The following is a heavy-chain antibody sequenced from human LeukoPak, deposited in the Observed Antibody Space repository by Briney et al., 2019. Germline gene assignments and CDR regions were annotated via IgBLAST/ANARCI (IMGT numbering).Heavy chain of an antibody. CDR1: GFTFSSYS. D-gene: IGHD1-26*01. Sequence: PGGSLRLSCAASGFTFSSYSMNWVRQAPGKGLEWVSSISSSSSYIYYADSVKGRFTISRDNAKNSLYLQMNSLRAEDTAVYYCTTTTVSQWELLNRNDYWGQGTLVTVSS. CDR3: TTTTVSQWELLNRNDY. CDR2: ISSSSSYI. V-gene: IGHV3-21*01. J-gene: IGHJ4*02.